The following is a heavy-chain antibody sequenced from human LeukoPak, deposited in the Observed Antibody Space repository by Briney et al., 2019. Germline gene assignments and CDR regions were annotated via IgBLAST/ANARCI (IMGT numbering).Heavy chain of an antibody. CDR1: GGSISSSSYY. CDR2: IYYSGST. J-gene: IGHJ4*02. V-gene: IGHV4-39*01. CDR3: ARRGGDSSGYYYPAFDY. Sequence: PSETLSLTCTVSGGSISSSSYYWGWIRQPPGKGLEWIGSIYYSGSTYYNPSLKSRVTISVDTSKNQFSLKLSSVTAADTAVYYCARRGGDSSGYYYPAFDYWGQGTPVTVSS. D-gene: IGHD3-22*01.